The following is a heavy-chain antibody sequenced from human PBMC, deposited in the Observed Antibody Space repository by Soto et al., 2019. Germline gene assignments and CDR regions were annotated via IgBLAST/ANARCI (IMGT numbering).Heavy chain of an antibody. V-gene: IGHV4-59*01. CDR2: IYYSGST. J-gene: IGHJ4*02. CDR3: ARLEYSSGWYRFGY. CDR1: GGSISSYY. D-gene: IGHD6-19*01. Sequence: SETLSLTCTVSGGSISSYYWSWIRQPPGKGLEWIGYIYYSGSTNYNPSLKSRVTISVDTSKNQFSLKLSSVAAADTAVYYCARLEYSSGWYRFGYWGQGTLVTVSS.